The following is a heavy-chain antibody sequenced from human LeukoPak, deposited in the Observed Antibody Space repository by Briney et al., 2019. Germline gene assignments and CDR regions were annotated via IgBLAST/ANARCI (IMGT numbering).Heavy chain of an antibody. J-gene: IGHJ3*02. CDR2: IYYSGST. V-gene: IGHV4-59*01. Sequence: SETLSLTCTVSGGSISSYYWSWIRQPPGKGLEWIGYIYYSGSTNYNPSLKSRVTISVDTSKNQFSLKLSSVTAADTAVYYCAGTPPPSRYDFWSGYYSRGDAFDIWGQGTMVTVSS. D-gene: IGHD3-3*01. CDR3: AGTPPPSRYDFWSGYYSRGDAFDI. CDR1: GGSISSYY.